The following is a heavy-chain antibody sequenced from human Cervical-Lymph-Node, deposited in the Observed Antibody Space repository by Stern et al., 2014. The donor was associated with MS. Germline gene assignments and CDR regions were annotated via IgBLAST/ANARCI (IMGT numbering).Heavy chain of an antibody. J-gene: IGHJ6*02. D-gene: IGHD2-2*01. V-gene: IGHV4-39*01. Sequence: QVQLQESGPGLVKPSGTLSLTCTISGGSMKSRSHYWVWVRQPPGKGLEWNGSVYYDGSTYYTPSLTSRVPISKDTPKTQSSLQFSSATAADTAVYYCARSQDIVVVSAATVEGYYYFGMDVWGQGTTVTVSS. CDR1: GGSMKSRSHY. CDR3: ARSQDIVVVSAATVEGYYYFGMDV. CDR2: VYYDGST.